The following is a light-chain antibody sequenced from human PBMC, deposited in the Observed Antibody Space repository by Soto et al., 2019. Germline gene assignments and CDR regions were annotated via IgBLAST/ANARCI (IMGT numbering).Light chain of an antibody. Sequence: EIVLTQSPGTLSSSPGERATLSCRASESVSSNYLASYQQRPGQAPRLLIYAASNRARXIPDRFGGSGSGXXXXXXXXXXXPXDFAVYYCQQYGSAPWTFGQGTKV. CDR2: AAS. CDR3: QQYGSAPWT. V-gene: IGKV3-20*01. CDR1: ESVSSNY. J-gene: IGKJ1*01.